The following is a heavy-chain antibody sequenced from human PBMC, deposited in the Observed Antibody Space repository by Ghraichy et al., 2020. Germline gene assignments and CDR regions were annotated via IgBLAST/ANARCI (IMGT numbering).Heavy chain of an antibody. CDR2: IYYSGAT. Sequence: SQTLSLTCTVSVDSISGYHWNWIRQAPGKGLEWIGCIYYSGATYYNPSLKSRVTISVDTSKNQFSLTLSSVTAADTAVYYCSRTNAFDIWGQGTMVTVSS. V-gene: IGHV4-59*01. CDR1: VDSISGYH. J-gene: IGHJ3*02. CDR3: SRTNAFDI.